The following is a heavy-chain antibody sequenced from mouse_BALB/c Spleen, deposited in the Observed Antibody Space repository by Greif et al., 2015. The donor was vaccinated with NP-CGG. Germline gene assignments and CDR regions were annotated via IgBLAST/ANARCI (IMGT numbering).Heavy chain of an antibody. J-gene: IGHJ2*01. CDR3: GGGVTTTVVAR. CDR1: GYTFTSYW. V-gene: IGHV1-7*01. Sequence: VQLVESGAELAKPGASVKMSCKASGYTFTSYWMHWVKQRPGQGLEWIGYINPSTGYTEYNQKFKDKATLTADKSSSTAYMQRSSLTSEDSAVYYCGGGVTTTVVARWGQGTTLTVSS. CDR2: INPSTGYT. D-gene: IGHD1-1*01.